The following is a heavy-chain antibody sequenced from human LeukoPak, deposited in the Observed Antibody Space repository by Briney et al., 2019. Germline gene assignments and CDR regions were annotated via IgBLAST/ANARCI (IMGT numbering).Heavy chain of an antibody. J-gene: IGHJ3*02. CDR1: GGTFSSYA. CDR2: IIPIFGAG. V-gene: IGHV1-69*05. Sequence: SVKVSCKASGGTFSSYAISCVRQAPGQGGEWVGRIIPIFGAGNYAQKFQGRVTITTAESTSTAYRELSRLRSEDTAVYYCASPLEDSSTFGIWAKGTMATVSS. CDR3: ASPLEDSSTFGI. D-gene: IGHD2-2*01.